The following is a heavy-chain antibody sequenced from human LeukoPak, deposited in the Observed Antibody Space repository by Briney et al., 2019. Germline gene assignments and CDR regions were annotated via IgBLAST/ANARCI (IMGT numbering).Heavy chain of an antibody. V-gene: IGHV3-11*04. CDR2: ISSSGTI. CDR3: ARDLRGYSYPFDSMDV. J-gene: IGHJ6*03. D-gene: IGHD5-18*01. Sequence: PGGSLRLSCAASGFTLSDYYMSWTRQAPGKGLEWVSYISSSGTIYYADSVKGRFTISRDNAKNSLYLQMNSLRAEDTAVYYCARDLRGYSYPFDSMDVWGKGTTVTVSS. CDR1: GFTLSDYY.